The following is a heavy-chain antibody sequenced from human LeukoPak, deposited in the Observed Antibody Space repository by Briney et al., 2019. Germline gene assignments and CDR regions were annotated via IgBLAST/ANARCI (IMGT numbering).Heavy chain of an antibody. CDR2: IIPVLDVA. D-gene: IGHD4-17*01. J-gene: IGHJ4*02. V-gene: IGHV1-69*10. CDR1: GGTNYA. Sequence: GASVKVSCKVSGGTNYAISWVRQAPGQGLEWMGGIIPVLDVANSAQKFQGRVTFTADKSTSTAYMELSSLRPEDTAMYFCARGDSDDSGDFRTLEFWGQRTLVTVSS. CDR3: ARGDSDDSGDFRTLEF.